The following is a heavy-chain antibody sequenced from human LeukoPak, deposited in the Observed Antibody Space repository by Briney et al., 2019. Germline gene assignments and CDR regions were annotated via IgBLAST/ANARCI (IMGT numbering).Heavy chain of an antibody. CDR1: GFSFSSYG. D-gene: IGHD1-26*01. V-gene: IGHV3-23*01. CDR2: ISGSGDSA. CDR3: ASLEATLDDY. Sequence: PGGSLRLSCSASGFSFSSYGMSWVRQAPGKGLEWVSAISGSGDSANYVDSVRGRFTLSRDNSKNMLYLQMNSLRAEDTAVYYCASLEATLDDYWGQGTLVTVSS. J-gene: IGHJ4*02.